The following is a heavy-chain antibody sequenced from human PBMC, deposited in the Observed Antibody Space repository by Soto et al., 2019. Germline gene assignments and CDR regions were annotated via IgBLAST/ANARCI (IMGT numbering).Heavy chain of an antibody. CDR1: GGSINNNNW. CDR3: ARGPYCSSTSCNSGAPFYDYYGMDV. D-gene: IGHD2-2*01. CDR2: IYHSGST. V-gene: IGHV4-4*02. J-gene: IGHJ6*02. Sequence: QVQLQESGPGLVKPSGTLSLTCAVSGGSINNNNWWSWVRQPPGKGLEWIGEIYHSGSTNYNPSLKSRVTISVDKSKNQFSLKVGSVTAADTAVYYCARGPYCSSTSCNSGAPFYDYYGMDVWGQGTTVTVSS.